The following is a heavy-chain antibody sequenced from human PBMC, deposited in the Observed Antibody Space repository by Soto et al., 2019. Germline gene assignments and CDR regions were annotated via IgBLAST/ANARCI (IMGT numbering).Heavy chain of an antibody. D-gene: IGHD6-13*01. J-gene: IGHJ4*02. V-gene: IGHV3-23*01. CDR1: GFTFSSYA. Sequence: EVQLLESGGGLVQPGGSLRLSCAASGFTFSSYAMNWVRQAPGKGMEWVSVISGSGGSTYYADSVKGRFTISRDNSKNTLYLQMNSLRAEDTAVYYCARRGPGTYFDDWGQGTLVTVSS. CDR3: ARRGPGTYFDD. CDR2: ISGSGGST.